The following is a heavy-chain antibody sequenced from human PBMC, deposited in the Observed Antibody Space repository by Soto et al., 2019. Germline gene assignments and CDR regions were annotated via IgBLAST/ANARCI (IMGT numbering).Heavy chain of an antibody. Sequence: SETLSLTCAVSGGSLSSSAYSWSWIRQPPGKGLEWIGFIYQSGSTYYNPSLKSRVTMSLDRPKNQFSLKLSSVTAADTAVYYCARVLLFYDSDGFSWDDAFDIWGQGTMVTVSS. J-gene: IGHJ3*02. D-gene: IGHD3-22*01. CDR1: GGSLSSSAYS. CDR2: IYQSGST. V-gene: IGHV4-30-2*01. CDR3: ARVLLFYDSDGFSWDDAFDI.